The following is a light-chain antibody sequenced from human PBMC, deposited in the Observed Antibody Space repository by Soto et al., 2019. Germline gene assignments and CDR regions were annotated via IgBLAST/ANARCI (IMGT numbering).Light chain of an antibody. V-gene: IGLV2-8*01. CDR2: EVS. CDR1: SSDVGGYNY. CDR3: ISYAGSNNVV. Sequence: QSALTQPPSASGSPGQSVTISCTGTSSDVGGYNYVSWYQQHPGKAPKLMIYEVSKRPSGVPDRFSGSKSGNTASLTVSGLQAEDEADYYCISYAGSNNVVFGGVTQLTVL. J-gene: IGLJ2*01.